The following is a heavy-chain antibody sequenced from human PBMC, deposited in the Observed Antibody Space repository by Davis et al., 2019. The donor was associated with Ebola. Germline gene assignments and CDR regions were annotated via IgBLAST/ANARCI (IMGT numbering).Heavy chain of an antibody. J-gene: IGHJ4*02. V-gene: IGHV4-39*01. CDR2: IYYTGKT. CDR1: GDFISSSSFY. Sequence: SETLSLTCTVSGDFISSSSFYWAWIRQPPGKGLEWIGAIYYTGKTYYSPSLKSRVVISIDTSKNQFSLKLSSVTAADTAVYYCARQGATFDYWGQGTLVTVSS. CDR3: ARQGATFDY.